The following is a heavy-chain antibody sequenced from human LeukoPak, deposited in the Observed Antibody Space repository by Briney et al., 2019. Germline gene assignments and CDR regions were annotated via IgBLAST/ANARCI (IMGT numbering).Heavy chain of an antibody. CDR1: GFTFSICA. J-gene: IGHJ5*02. D-gene: IGHD2-21*01. V-gene: IGHV3-23*01. CDR2: ISGSGGST. CDR3: AKEACRWYVVDWFDP. Sequence: GGSLRLSCAASGFTFSICAMSWVRQAPGKGLEWVSAISGSGGSTYYADSVKGRFTISRDNSKNTLYLQMNSLRAEDTAVYYCAKEACRWYVVDWFDPWGQGTLVTVSS.